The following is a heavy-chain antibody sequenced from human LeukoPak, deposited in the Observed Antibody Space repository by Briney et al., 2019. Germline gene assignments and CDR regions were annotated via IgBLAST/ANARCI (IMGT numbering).Heavy chain of an antibody. Sequence: GGSLRLSCAATGFTFSNSAMTWVRPAPGKGLDWVSGISGSGCSTNYADSVKGRFTTSRDNSKNTLYLQMNSLRADDTALYHCAKLSDFWNVQGWSDPWGQGTLVTVSS. V-gene: IGHV3-23*01. J-gene: IGHJ5*02. CDR2: ISGSGCST. D-gene: IGHD3-3*01. CDR1: GFTFSNSA. CDR3: AKLSDFWNVQGWSDP.